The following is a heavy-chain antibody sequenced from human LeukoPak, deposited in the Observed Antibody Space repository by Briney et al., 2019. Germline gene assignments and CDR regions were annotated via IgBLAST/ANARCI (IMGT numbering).Heavy chain of an antibody. Sequence: GGSLRLSCSASGFTFTSHVMHWVRQAPGKGLQYVSGISMNVQTTYYAGSVKGRFTISRDSSKNTVYLQMNSLTAEDTAVYYCVREGLERRTNFDYWGQGTLVSVSS. CDR3: VREGLERRTNFDY. CDR1: GFTFTSHV. CDR2: ISMNVQTT. V-gene: IGHV3-64D*06. D-gene: IGHD1-1*01. J-gene: IGHJ4*02.